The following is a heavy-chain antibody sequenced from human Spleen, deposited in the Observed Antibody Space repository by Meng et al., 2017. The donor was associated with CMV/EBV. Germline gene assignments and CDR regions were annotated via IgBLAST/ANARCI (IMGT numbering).Heavy chain of an antibody. CDR2: ISARNGNT. V-gene: IGHV1-18*04. J-gene: IGHJ4*02. D-gene: IGHD4-23*01. CDR3: ARVIPRNIAPRWFLDY. CDR1: GFTFTDYY. Sequence: ASVKVSCKASGFTFTDYYIHWLRQAPGQGLEWMGWISARNGNTKYAQKFQGRVTLTTDTSASTSYLEVGSLRSDDTAVYYCARVIPRNIAPRWFLDYWGQGTPVTVSS.